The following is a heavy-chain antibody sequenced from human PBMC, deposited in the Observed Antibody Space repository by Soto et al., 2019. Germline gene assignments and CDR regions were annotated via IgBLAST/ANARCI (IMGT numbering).Heavy chain of an antibody. D-gene: IGHD3-22*01. CDR3: TRVLGYFYDTAPI. CDR1: GFTFGDYT. CDR2: IRSKTYGGTT. V-gene: IGHV3-49*04. Sequence: QPGGSLRLSCTASGFTFGDYTMSWVRQAPGKGLEWVGFIRSKTYGGTTEYAASVKGRFAISRDDSKTIVYLQMNSLKTEDTAVYYCTRVLGYFYDTAPIWGQGTMVTVSS. J-gene: IGHJ3*02.